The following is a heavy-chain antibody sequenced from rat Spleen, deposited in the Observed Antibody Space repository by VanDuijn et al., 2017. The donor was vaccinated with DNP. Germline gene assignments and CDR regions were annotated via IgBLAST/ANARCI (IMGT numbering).Heavy chain of an antibody. Sequence: EVQLVETGGGLVQPGRSLKLSCVASGFTFNNYWMTWIRQVPGKGLEWVASITSSGGSTYYPDSVKGRFTISRDNAKNTLYLQMNSLRSEDTATYYCARGGLNYDGYYHPFDYWGQGVMVTVSS. D-gene: IGHD1-12*03. J-gene: IGHJ2*01. CDR1: GFTFNNYW. V-gene: IGHV5-31*01. CDR2: ITSSGGST. CDR3: ARGGLNYDGYYHPFDY.